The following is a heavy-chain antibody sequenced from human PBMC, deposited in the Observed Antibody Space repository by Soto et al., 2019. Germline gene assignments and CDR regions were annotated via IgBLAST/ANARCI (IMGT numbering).Heavy chain of an antibody. D-gene: IGHD5-18*01. V-gene: IGHV4-31*03. CDR2: IYYSGST. CDR1: GGSISSGGYY. Sequence: SETLSLTCTVSGGSISSGGYYWSWIRQHPGKGLEWIGYIYYSGSTYYNPSLKSRVTISVDTSKNQFSLKLSSVTAADTAVYYCARDWRGYSYGYYYYYGMDVWGQGNTVTVSS. J-gene: IGHJ6*02. CDR3: ARDWRGYSYGYYYYYGMDV.